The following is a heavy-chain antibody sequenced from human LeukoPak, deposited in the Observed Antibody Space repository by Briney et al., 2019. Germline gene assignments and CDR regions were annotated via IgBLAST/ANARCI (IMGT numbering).Heavy chain of an antibody. J-gene: IGHJ5*02. Sequence: ASETLSLTCTVSGGSISSSSYYWGWIRHPPGKGLEWSGSIYYSGSTYYTPSLKSRVPISVDTSKNQFSMKLSSVTAADTAVYYCAREGDDFWSGYYRHNWFDPWGQGTLVTVSS. D-gene: IGHD3-3*01. V-gene: IGHV4-39*02. CDR1: GGSISSSSYY. CDR3: AREGDDFWSGYYRHNWFDP. CDR2: IYYSGST.